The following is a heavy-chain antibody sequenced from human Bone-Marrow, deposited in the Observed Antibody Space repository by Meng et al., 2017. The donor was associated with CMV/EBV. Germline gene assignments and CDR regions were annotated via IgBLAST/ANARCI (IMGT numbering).Heavy chain of an antibody. CDR2: ISSSSGDT. CDR1: GYTFTGYY. J-gene: IGHJ6*01. V-gene: IGHV1-2*02. CDR3: ARSGYYYGLDV. Sequence: ASVKVSCKTSGYTFTGYYLHWVRQAPGQGLEWMGWISSSSGDTNYAQKLQGRVTMTRDTSISTVYMELSRLRSDDSAVYYCARSGYYYGLDVWGQGTTVTVSS. D-gene: IGHD1-26*01.